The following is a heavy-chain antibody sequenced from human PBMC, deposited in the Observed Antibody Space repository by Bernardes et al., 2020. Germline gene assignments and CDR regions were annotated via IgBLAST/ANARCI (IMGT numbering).Heavy chain of an antibody. Sequence: GGSLRLSCATSGFTFNNAWMSWVRQAPGKGLEWVGLIKSKTDGGTTDYAAPVKGRFTISRDDSRNTLYLQMSSLKTEDTAVYYCKPTHAFQHWGQGTLVTVSS. J-gene: IGHJ1*01. CDR3: KPTHAFQH. CDR2: IKSKTDGGTT. V-gene: IGHV3-15*01. D-gene: IGHD2-15*01. CDR1: GFTFNNAW.